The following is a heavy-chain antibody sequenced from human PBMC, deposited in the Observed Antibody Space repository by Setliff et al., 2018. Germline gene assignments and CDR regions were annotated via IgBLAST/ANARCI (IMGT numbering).Heavy chain of an antibody. CDR3: ARTGTYRYFDY. D-gene: IGHD1-1*01. V-gene: IGHV4-61*09. Sequence: PSETLSLTCTVSGDSISSRTHYWSWIRQPAGEGLEWIGQIYTSWSTNYNPSLQSRVTISLDTSKNQFSLKLSSVTAADTAVYYCARTGTYRYFDYWGQGTRVTVSS. CDR2: IYTSWST. CDR1: GDSISSRTHY. J-gene: IGHJ4*02.